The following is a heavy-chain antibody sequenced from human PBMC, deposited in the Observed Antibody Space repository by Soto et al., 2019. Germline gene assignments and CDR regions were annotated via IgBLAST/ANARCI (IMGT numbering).Heavy chain of an antibody. CDR1: GFAISRHY. CDR2: IYDAGTA. J-gene: IGHJ4*02. V-gene: IGHV3-53*01. D-gene: IGHD3-22*01. CDR3: ARAPEFADYSASRFDY. Sequence: EVQLVESGGGLVHPGGSLRLSCAASGFAISRHYMTWVRQAPGRGLEWVSVIYDAGTANYADSVQGRFTISRDDSKNTVYLHMNSLRAEDTAVYFCARAPEFADYSASRFDYWGQGMLVTVSS.